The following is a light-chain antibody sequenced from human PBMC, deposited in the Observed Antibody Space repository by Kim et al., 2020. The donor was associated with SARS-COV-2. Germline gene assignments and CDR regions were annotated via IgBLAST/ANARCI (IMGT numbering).Light chain of an antibody. CDR2: QAS. J-gene: IGKJ2*01. CDR3: QHYIRFPYT. CDR1: QIVETY. V-gene: IGKV1-5*03. Sequence: ASVGDRVTITCRASQIVETYLAWYQQNPGKAPTLLGDQASSLQVGVPSRFSGSGSGAEFTLTINSLQPDDFATYYCQHYIRFPYTFGQGTKLEI.